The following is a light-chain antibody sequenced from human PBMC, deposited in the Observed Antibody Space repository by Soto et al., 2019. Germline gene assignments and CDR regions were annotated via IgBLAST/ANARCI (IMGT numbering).Light chain of an antibody. CDR2: GAS. CDR3: QQLNKYPST. V-gene: IGKV1-5*01. J-gene: IGKJ4*01. Sequence: DIQITQSPASLSSFLLDIVTITCRASQSISSWLAWYQQKPGKAPKLLIYGASTLQSGVPSRFSGSGSGTDFTLTISSLQPEDFATYYCQQLNKYPSTFGGGTKVDIK. CDR1: QSISSW.